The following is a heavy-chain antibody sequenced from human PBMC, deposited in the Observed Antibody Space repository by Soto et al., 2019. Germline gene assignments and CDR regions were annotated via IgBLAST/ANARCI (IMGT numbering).Heavy chain of an antibody. CDR2: IWYDGSNK. J-gene: IGHJ4*02. Sequence: PGGSLRLSCAASGFTFSSYGMHWVRQAPGKGLEWVAVIWYDGSNKYYADSVKGRFTISRDNSKNTLYLQMNSPRAEDTAVYYCARVNSSGWYYFDYWGQGTLVTVSS. CDR1: GFTFSSYG. CDR3: ARVNSSGWYYFDY. V-gene: IGHV3-33*01. D-gene: IGHD6-19*01.